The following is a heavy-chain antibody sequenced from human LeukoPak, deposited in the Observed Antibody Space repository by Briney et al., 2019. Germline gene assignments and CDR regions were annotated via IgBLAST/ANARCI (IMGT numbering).Heavy chain of an antibody. D-gene: IGHD6-13*01. CDR1: GGSISSYY. Sequence: PSETLSLTCTVSGGSISSYYWSWIRQPPGKGLEWIGYIYYSGSTNYNPSLKSRVTISVDTSKNQFSLKLSSVTAADTAVYYCARQRPEAYSSSWSPIFDYWGQGTLVTVSS. CDR3: ARQRPEAYSSSWSPIFDY. J-gene: IGHJ4*02. V-gene: IGHV4-59*08. CDR2: IYYSGST.